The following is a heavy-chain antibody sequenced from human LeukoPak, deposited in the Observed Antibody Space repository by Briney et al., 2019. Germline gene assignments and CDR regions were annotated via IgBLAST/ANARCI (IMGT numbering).Heavy chain of an antibody. CDR1: GGTFSSYA. CDR2: IIPIFGTA. D-gene: IGHD3-9*01. J-gene: IGHJ3*02. V-gene: IGHV1-69*06. Sequence: GSSVKVSCKASGGTFSSYAISWVRQAPGQGLEWMGGIIPIFGTANYAQKFQGRVTITADKSTSTAYMELSSLRSEDTAVYYCARPQRWYDILTGSSAFDIWGQGTMVTVSS. CDR3: ARPQRWYDILTGSSAFDI.